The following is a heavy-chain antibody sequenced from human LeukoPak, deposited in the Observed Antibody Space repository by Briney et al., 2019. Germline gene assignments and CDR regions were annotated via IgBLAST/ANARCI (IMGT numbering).Heavy chain of an antibody. Sequence: GGSLRLSCAASGFTFSGFSMSWVRQSPTKGLGWVANIKQDGSERYYVDSVKGRFTISRDNAKDSLSLQMNNLGVEDTAVYYCARAGSHWHYVYWGQGTVVTVSS. V-gene: IGHV3-7*01. J-gene: IGHJ4*02. CDR2: IKQDGSER. CDR3: ARAGSHWHYVY. CDR1: GFTFSGFS. D-gene: IGHD3-10*01.